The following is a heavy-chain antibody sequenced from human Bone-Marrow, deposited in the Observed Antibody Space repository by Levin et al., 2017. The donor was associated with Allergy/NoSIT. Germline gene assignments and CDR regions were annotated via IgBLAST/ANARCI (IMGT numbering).Heavy chain of an antibody. J-gene: IGHJ4*02. CDR1: GFTFSDYY. CDR3: ATMRGYYDSSGYSDYFDY. V-gene: IGHV3-11*01. CDR2: ISSSGSTI. Sequence: GGSLRLSCAASGFTFSDYYMSWIRQAPGKGLEWVSYISSSGSTIYYADSVKGRFTISRDNAKNSLYLQMNSLRAEDTAVYYCATMRGYYDSSGYSDYFDYWGQGTLVTVSS. D-gene: IGHD3-22*01.